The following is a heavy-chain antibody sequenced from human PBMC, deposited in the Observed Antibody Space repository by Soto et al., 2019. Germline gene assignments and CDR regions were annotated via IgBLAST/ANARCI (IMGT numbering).Heavy chain of an antibody. CDR1: GFTFSSYA. CDR3: ARENGGDLDY. D-gene: IGHD2-21*02. CDR2: ISYDGSNK. Sequence: QVQLVESGGGVVQPGRSLRLSCAASGFTFSSYAMHWVRQAPGKGLEWVAVISYDGSNKYYADSVKGRFTISRDNSKNTLYLKMNTLRAEDTAVYYCARENGGDLDYWGQGTLVTVSS. V-gene: IGHV3-30-3*01. J-gene: IGHJ4*02.